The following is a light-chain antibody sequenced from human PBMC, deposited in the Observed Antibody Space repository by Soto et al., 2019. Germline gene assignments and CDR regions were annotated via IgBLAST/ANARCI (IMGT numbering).Light chain of an antibody. V-gene: IGLV2-14*01. Sequence: QSALTQPASVSGSPGQSITISCTGTSSDVGGYNSVSWYQQYPGKAPKLMIYDVSDRPSGVSNRFSGSKSGNTASLTISGRQAEDEADYYCSSYTSSSTVVFGGGTKLTVL. CDR2: DVS. CDR1: SSDVGGYNS. CDR3: SSYTSSSTVV. J-gene: IGLJ2*01.